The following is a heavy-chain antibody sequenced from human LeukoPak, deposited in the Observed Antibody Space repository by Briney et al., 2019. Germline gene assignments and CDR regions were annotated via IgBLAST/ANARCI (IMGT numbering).Heavy chain of an antibody. J-gene: IGHJ4*02. CDR3: ASGYSSSWATFDY. V-gene: IGHV3-7*01. D-gene: IGHD6-13*01. Sequence: GGSLRLSCAASGFTFSNYWMTWVRQAPGKGLEWVANIKPDGSEEYYLDSVKGRFTISRDNAKNSLYLQMNSLRADDTAVYYCASGYSSSWATFDYWGQGTLVTVSS. CDR2: IKPDGSEE. CDR1: GFTFSNYW.